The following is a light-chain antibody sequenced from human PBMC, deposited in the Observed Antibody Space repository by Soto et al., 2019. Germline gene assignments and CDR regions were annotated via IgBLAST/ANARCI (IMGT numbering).Light chain of an antibody. Sequence: EIVFTHSPGTLSLSPGERATLSCRASQSVSNYLAWYQQKPGQAPRLLIYVASSRATGIPDRFSGSGSGTDFTLTISRLEPEDSAVYYCQQYGGSPQTFGQGTKVDI. J-gene: IGKJ1*01. CDR1: QSVSNY. V-gene: IGKV3-20*01. CDR3: QQYGGSPQT. CDR2: VAS.